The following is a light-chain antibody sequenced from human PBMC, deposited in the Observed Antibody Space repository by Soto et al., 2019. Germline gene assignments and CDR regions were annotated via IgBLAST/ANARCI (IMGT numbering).Light chain of an antibody. CDR2: EDN. CDR3: ATWDTSLSAAS. J-gene: IGLJ3*02. CDR1: SSNIGRNL. Sequence: QSVLTQPPSVSAAPGQTVTIPCSGSSSNIGRNLVSWYQQLPGTAPKLLIHEDNQRPSGIPDRFSGSKSGTSATLGITGLQTGDEADYYCATWDTSLSAASFGGGTKLTVL. V-gene: IGLV1-51*02.